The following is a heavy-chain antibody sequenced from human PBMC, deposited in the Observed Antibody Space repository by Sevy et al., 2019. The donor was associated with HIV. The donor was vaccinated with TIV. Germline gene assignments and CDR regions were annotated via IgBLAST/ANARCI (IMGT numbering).Heavy chain of an antibody. CDR3: ARDYGGSLYYYYGMDV. V-gene: IGHV3-7*01. J-gene: IGHJ6*02. Sequence: GGSLRLSCAASGFTFSSYWMSWVRQAPGKGLEWVANIKQDGSEKYYVDSVKGRFTISRDNAKNSLYLQMNSLRAEDTAVYYCARDYGGSLYYYYGMDVWGQGTTVTVSS. CDR2: IKQDGSEK. D-gene: IGHD4-17*01. CDR1: GFTFSSYW.